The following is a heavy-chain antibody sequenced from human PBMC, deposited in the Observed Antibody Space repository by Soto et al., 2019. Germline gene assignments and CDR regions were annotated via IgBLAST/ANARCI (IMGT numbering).Heavy chain of an antibody. CDR2: INHSGST. V-gene: IGHV4-34*01. Sequence: SETLSLTCAVYGGSFSGYYLSWIRQPPGKGLEWIGEINHSGSTNYNPSLKSRVTISVDTSKNQFSLKLSSVTAADTAVYYCARGDQYYDILTGYSERDDAFDIWGQGTMVTVSS. CDR1: GGSFSGYY. D-gene: IGHD3-9*01. CDR3: ARGDQYYDILTGYSERDDAFDI. J-gene: IGHJ3*02.